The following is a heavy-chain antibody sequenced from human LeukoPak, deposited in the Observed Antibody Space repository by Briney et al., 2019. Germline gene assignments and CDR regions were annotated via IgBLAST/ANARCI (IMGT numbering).Heavy chain of an antibody. J-gene: IGHJ6*02. D-gene: IGHD2-21*02. V-gene: IGHV3-48*03. Sequence: GGSLRLSCAASGFSFSSYEMNWVRQAPGKGLEWVSYISSSGSTIYYADSVKGRFTISRDNATNSLYLQMNSLRAEDTAVYYCAKDSENIVVVTAILYYYYGMDVWGQGTTVTVSS. CDR3: AKDSENIVVVTAILYYYYGMDV. CDR2: ISSSGSTI. CDR1: GFSFSSYE.